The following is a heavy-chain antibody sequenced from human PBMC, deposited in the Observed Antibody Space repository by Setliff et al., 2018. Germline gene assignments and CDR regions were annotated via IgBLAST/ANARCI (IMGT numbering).Heavy chain of an antibody. Sequence: GGSLRLSCAASGFTFSSYWMSWVRQAPGKGLEWVANIKQDGSEKYYVDSVKGRFTISRDNAKNSLYLQMNSLRAEDTAVYYCARDSIPYYSNYYYYMDVWGKGTTVTVSS. CDR3: ARDSIPYYSNYYYYMDV. D-gene: IGHD3-22*01. J-gene: IGHJ6*03. CDR1: GFTFSSYW. CDR2: IKQDGSEK. V-gene: IGHV3-7*03.